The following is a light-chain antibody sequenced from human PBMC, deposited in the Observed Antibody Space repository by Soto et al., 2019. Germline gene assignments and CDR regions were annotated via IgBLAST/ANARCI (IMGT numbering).Light chain of an antibody. V-gene: IGKV3-20*01. Sequence: EIVLTQSPGTLSLSPGERATLSCRASQSVSSSYLAWYQQKPGQAPRLLIYGASSRATGSPDRFSGSGSGTDFILTISRLEPEDFAVYYCQQYGSSPPLAFGQGTKVEIK. CDR2: GAS. J-gene: IGKJ1*01. CDR1: QSVSSSY. CDR3: QQYGSSPPLA.